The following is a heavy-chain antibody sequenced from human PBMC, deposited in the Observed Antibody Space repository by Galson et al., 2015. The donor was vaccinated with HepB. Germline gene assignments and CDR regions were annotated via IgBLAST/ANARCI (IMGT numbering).Heavy chain of an antibody. V-gene: IGHV3-72*01. J-gene: IGHJ4*02. CDR1: GFTCSDHY. CDR3: ARVVSDSRGWYHFDF. Sequence: SLRLSCAASGFTCSDHYMDWVRQAPGKGLEWVGRTKNKANGYTTEYAASVKGRFTISRDDSRNSLYVQMNSLKTEDTAAYYCARVVSDSRGWYHFDFWGQGTLVTVSS. CDR2: TKNKANGYTT. D-gene: IGHD6-19*01.